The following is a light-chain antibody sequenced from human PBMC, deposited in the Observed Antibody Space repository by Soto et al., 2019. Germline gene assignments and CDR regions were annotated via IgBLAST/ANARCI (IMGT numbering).Light chain of an antibody. Sequence: SQSPAALSVSTGERATLSCRASQSVRSNLAWYQQKPGQAPRLLIYGASTRATGIPARFSGSGSGTEFTLTISRLEPEDFAVYYCHPDVSSWPFGQVTMVDIK. J-gene: IGKJ1*01. CDR2: GAS. V-gene: IGKV3-15*01. CDR1: QSVRSN. CDR3: HPDVSSWP.